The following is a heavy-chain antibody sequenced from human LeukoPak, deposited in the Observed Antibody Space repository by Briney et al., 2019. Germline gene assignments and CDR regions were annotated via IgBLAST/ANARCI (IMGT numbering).Heavy chain of an antibody. CDR1: GFTFSDYG. D-gene: IGHD1-26*01. J-gene: IGHJ5*01. V-gene: IGHV3-33*06. CDR3: AKDRGSYSTTADS. CDR2: IWYDGSNK. Sequence: GGSLRLSCAASGFTFSDYGIHWVRQAPGKGLEWVAVIWYDGSNKYYGDSVKGRFTISRDNSKNTLYLQMNSLRAEDTAVYYCAKDRGSYSTTADSWGQGTLVTVSS.